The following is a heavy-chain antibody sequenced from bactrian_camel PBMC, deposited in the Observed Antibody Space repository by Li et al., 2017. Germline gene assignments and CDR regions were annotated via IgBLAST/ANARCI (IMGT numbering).Heavy chain of an antibody. D-gene: IGHD7*01. CDR3: AAKLRNCWQATVSEFNY. Sequence: HVQLVESGGGSVQAGGSLRLSCVASGYTYSRYMMAWIRQRPGKQREGVAVIDSFGRAMYAESVKGRFTISKDNTKNTLYLQMSTLTPEDTAMYYCAAKLRNCWQATVSEFNYWGQGTQVTVS. J-gene: IGHJ4*01. CDR2: IDSFGRA. V-gene: IGHV3S26*01. CDR1: GYTYSRYM.